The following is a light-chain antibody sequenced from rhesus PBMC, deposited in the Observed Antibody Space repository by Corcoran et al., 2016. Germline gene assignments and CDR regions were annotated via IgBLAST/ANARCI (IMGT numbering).Light chain of an antibody. Sequence: QAALTQPRSVSGSPGQSVTISCTGTNSDIGGYNYVSWYQQHPGTAPKLMISEVTKRPSGVSDRFSGSKSGNTASLTISGLLAEDEADYYCSSHTGSNTFIFGDGTRLTVL. V-gene: IGLV2-32*02. CDR1: NSDIGGYNY. J-gene: IGLJ1*01. CDR3: SSHTGSNTFI. CDR2: EVT.